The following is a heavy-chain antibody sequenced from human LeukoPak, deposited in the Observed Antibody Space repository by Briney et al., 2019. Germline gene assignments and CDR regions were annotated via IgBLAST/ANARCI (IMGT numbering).Heavy chain of an antibody. D-gene: IGHD4-17*01. CDR1: GFTFDDYA. Sequence: GGSLRLSCAASGFTFDDYAMHWVRQAPGKGLEWVSGISWNSGRIGYADSVKGRFTISRDNAKNSLYLQMNSLRAEDMALYYCARYYGDYDAFDIWCQGTMVTVSS. CDR3: ARYYGDYDAFDI. J-gene: IGHJ3*02. V-gene: IGHV3-9*03. CDR2: ISWNSGRI.